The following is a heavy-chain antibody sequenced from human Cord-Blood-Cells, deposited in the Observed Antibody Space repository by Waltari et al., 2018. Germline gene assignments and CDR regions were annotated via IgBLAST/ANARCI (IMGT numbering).Heavy chain of an antibody. Sequence: QVQLVESGGGVVQPGGSLRLSCAASGLTFSDYAMPWGRQAPGKGLEWVAVISYDGSNKYYADSVKGRFTISRDNSKNTLYLQMNSLRAEDTAVYYCAREGRAADAFDIWGQGTMVTVSS. V-gene: IGHV3-30*04. CDR3: AREGRAADAFDI. CDR2: ISYDGSNK. CDR1: GLTFSDYA. D-gene: IGHD6-13*01. J-gene: IGHJ3*02.